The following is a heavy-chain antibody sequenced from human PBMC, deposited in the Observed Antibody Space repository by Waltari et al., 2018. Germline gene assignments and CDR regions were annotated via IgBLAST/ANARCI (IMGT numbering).Heavy chain of an antibody. V-gene: IGHV4-59*01. Sequence: QVQLQESGPGLVKPSETLSLTCTVSGGAISSYYWSWIRQPPGKGLEWLGYIYYSGSTNYNPSLKSRVTISVDTSKNQFSLKLSSVTAADTAVYYCARALPYGDYQDYFDYWGQGTLVTVSS. CDR3: ARALPYGDYQDYFDY. CDR2: IYYSGST. D-gene: IGHD4-17*01. J-gene: IGHJ4*02. CDR1: GGAISSYY.